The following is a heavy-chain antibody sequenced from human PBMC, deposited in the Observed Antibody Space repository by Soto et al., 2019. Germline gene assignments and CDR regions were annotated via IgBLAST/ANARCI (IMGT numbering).Heavy chain of an antibody. CDR3: ARGGTSYGDDVWEASYSNGLDV. CDR1: GGTFNKFA. D-gene: IGHD3-16*01. J-gene: IGHJ6*02. Sequence: QVQLVQSGAEVKKPGSSVKVSCEASGGTFNKFAISWVRQAPGQGLEWLGGTIPFRGSSKYAQKFQGRVTITADESANTAYMKLSGMRSEDTAIYYCARGGTSYGDDVWEASYSNGLDVWGQGTTVTVSS. V-gene: IGHV1-69*01. CDR2: TIPFRGSS.